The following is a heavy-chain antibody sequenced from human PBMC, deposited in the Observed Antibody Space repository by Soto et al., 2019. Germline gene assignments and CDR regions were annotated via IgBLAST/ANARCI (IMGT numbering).Heavy chain of an antibody. CDR2: ISYDGSNK. Sequence: GGSLRLSCAASGFTFSSYAMHWVRQAPGKGLEWVAVISYDGSNKYYADSVKGRFTISRDNSKNTLYLQMNSLRAEDTAVYYCARIGPSTTGKTWYYYYGMDVWGQGTTVTVSS. CDR3: ARIGPSTTGKTWYYYYGMDV. CDR1: GFTFSSYA. J-gene: IGHJ6*02. V-gene: IGHV3-30-3*01. D-gene: IGHD1-1*01.